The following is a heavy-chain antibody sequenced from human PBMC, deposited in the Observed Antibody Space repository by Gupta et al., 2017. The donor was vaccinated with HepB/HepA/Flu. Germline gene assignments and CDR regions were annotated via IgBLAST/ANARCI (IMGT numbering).Heavy chain of an antibody. D-gene: IGHD4-23*01. Sequence: QVQLVQSGAEVKKPGSSVKVSCKASGGTFSSYAISWVRQAPGQGLEWMGGIIPIFDTANYAQKFQGRVTITADESTSTAYMELSSLRSEDTAVYYCARGKGETRYGGNPNLNWFDPWGQGTLVTVSS. CDR3: ARGKGETRYGGNPNLNWFDP. V-gene: IGHV1-69*01. CDR1: GGTFSSYA. CDR2: IIPIFDTA. J-gene: IGHJ5*02.